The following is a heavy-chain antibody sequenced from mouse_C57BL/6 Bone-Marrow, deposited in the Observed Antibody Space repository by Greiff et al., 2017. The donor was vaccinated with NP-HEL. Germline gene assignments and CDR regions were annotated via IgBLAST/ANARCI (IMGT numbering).Heavy chain of an antibody. CDR3: ARRDGYYPYWYFDV. J-gene: IGHJ1*03. D-gene: IGHD2-3*01. V-gene: IGHV1-81*01. CDR1: GYTFTSYG. Sequence: QVQLQQSGAELARPGASVKLSCKASGYTFTSYGISWVKQRTGQGLEWIGEIYPRSGNTYYNEKFKGKATLTADKSSSTAYMELRSLTSEDSAGYFCARRDGYYPYWYFDVWGTGTTVTVSS. CDR2: IYPRSGNT.